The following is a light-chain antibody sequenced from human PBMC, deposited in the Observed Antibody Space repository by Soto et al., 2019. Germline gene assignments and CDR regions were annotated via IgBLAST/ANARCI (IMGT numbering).Light chain of an antibody. Sequence: DIQMTQSPSSLSASVGDRVTFACRASQSISNYLNWYQHKPGKAPKLLISAASTLQSGVPSRFSGSRSGTDFTLTISSVQPEDFATYYCQQSYSAPMYTFGQGTKLEIK. J-gene: IGKJ2*01. CDR1: QSISNY. V-gene: IGKV1-39*01. CDR3: QQSYSAPMYT. CDR2: AAS.